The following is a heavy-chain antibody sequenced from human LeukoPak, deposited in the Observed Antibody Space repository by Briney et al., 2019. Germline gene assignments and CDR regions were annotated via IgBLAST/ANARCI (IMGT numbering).Heavy chain of an antibody. Sequence: GGSLRLSCAVSGFPFSNYWMHWVRQVPGKGLVWISRISSDGNSTNYAEFVKGRFSISRDNAKNTLYLQMDSLTIEDTAVYYCACPPGPWGQGTLVTVAS. CDR1: GFPFSNYW. D-gene: IGHD3-10*01. J-gene: IGHJ4*02. V-gene: IGHV3-74*01. CDR2: ISSDGNST. CDR3: ACPPGP.